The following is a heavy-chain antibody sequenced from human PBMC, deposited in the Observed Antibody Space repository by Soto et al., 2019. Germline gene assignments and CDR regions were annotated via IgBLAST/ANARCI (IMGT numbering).Heavy chain of an antibody. D-gene: IGHD3-3*01. CDR2: VNGGGDIT. V-gene: IGHV3-23*01. CDR3: SRGHFGVTMDV. CDR1: EFTFSSYS. Sequence: EVQLLESGGGLVQPGGSLRLSCAASEFTFSSYSMIWVRQAPGKGLEWVSGVNGGGDITYYAESVKGRFTITRDKSTNTLYLQMKSPSAEATDVFYCSRGHFGVTMDVWGQGTTVTVSS. J-gene: IGHJ6*02.